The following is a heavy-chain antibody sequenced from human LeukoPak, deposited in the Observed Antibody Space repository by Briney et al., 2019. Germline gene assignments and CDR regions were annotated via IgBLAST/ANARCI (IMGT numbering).Heavy chain of an antibody. CDR1: GGSISTYY. Sequence: SETLSLTCTASGGSISTYYWSWIRQPPGKGLEWIGYIYYSGSTNYNPSLKSRVTTSVDTSKNQFSLKLSSVTAADMAVYYCARDTGTVVDYWGQGTLVTVSS. CDR3: ARDTGTVVDY. J-gene: IGHJ4*02. V-gene: IGHV4-59*01. CDR2: IYYSGST. D-gene: IGHD4-23*01.